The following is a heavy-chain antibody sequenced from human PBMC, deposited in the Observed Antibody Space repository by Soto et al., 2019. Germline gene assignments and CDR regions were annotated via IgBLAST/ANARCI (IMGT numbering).Heavy chain of an antibody. CDR2: ISSSSSYI. D-gene: IGHD2-2*01. CDR3: ARDKGYCSSTSCYWGGMDV. Sequence: GSLRLSCAASGFTFSSYSMNWVRKAPGKGLEWVSSISSSSSYIYYADSVKGRFTISRDNAKNSLYLQMNSLRAEDTAVYYCARDKGYCSSTSCYWGGMDVWGQGTTVTSP. V-gene: IGHV3-21*01. J-gene: IGHJ6*02. CDR1: GFTFSSYS.